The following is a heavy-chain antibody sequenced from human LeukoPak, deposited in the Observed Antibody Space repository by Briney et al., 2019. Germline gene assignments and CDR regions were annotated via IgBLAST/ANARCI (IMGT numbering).Heavy chain of an antibody. Sequence: GGSLRLSCAASGFTFNRYAMSWVRQAPGKGLEWVSGISGIGGSRYYGDSVKGRFTISRDNSKNTLYLQVNNPRAEDSAVYYCAKTTGPATTVTSSGYMDVWGKWTTVTVSS. D-gene: IGHD4-11*01. CDR2: ISGIGGSR. CDR3: AKTTGPATTVTSSGYMDV. CDR1: GFTFNRYA. V-gene: IGHV3-23*01. J-gene: IGHJ6*03.